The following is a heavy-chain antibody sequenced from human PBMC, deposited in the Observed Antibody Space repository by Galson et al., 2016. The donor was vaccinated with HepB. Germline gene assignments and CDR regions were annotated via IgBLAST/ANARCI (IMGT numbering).Heavy chain of an antibody. Sequence: SVKVSCKASEYSFTDYYIHWLRQAPGQGLEWVGWINPNSGVTHYAQKFQGRVTLTRDTSVSTAYMEVTSLKSDDTAFYYCAKVADSPGFYYQGRFDYWGQGTLITVSS. CDR3: AKVADSPGFYYQGRFDY. D-gene: IGHD3-22*01. CDR2: INPNSGVT. V-gene: IGHV1-2*02. J-gene: IGHJ4*02. CDR1: EYSFTDYY.